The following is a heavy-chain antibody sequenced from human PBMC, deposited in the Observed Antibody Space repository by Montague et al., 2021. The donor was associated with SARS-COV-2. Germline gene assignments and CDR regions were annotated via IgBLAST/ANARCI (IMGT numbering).Heavy chain of an antibody. CDR2: IYYSGST. Sequence: ETLSLTCTVSGGSISSSSYDWGWIRQPPGKGLEWIGSIYYSGSTYYNESLKSRVTISVDTSKNQFSLKLSSVTAADAAVYYCARLSNYYGSGSYYPHNYYYYGMDVWGQGTTVTVSS. D-gene: IGHD3-10*01. CDR1: GGSISSSSYD. J-gene: IGHJ6*02. CDR3: ARLSNYYGSGSYYPHNYYYYGMDV. V-gene: IGHV4-39*01.